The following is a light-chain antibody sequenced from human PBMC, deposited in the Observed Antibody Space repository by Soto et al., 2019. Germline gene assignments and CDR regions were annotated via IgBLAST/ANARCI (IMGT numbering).Light chain of an antibody. CDR1: SSDVCGYDY. CDR3: SSYSITTAYL. J-gene: IGLJ1*01. V-gene: IGLV2-14*01. Sequence: SVLMQLASVCGSPGQSVPISCTGTSSDVCGYDYVSWHQLHPGKAPKLMVFEVSNRPSGVSYRSSGYKYGHTASLTISGLQAEDEADYFCSSYSITTAYLFGTGTTVTVL. CDR2: EVS.